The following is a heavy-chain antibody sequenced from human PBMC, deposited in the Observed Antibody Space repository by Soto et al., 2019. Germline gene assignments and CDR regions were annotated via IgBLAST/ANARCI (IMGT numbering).Heavy chain of an antibody. CDR1: GYTFNAFY. J-gene: IGHJ6*02. V-gene: IGHV1-46*02. Sequence: AASVKVSCKAFGYTFNAFYMHWVRQAPGQGLEWMGVINPSGDGTSYAQKFQGRVTMTRDTSTSTVYMELSSLRSEDTAVYYCAGVALGYDYADVWGQGTTVTVSS. D-gene: IGHD4-17*01. CDR2: INPSGDGT. CDR3: AGVALGYDYADV.